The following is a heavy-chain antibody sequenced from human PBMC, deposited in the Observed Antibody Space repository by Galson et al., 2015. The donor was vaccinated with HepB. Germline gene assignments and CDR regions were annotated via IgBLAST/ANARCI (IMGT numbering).Heavy chain of an antibody. J-gene: IGHJ4*02. V-gene: IGHV3-30*04. D-gene: IGHD3-22*01. Sequence: SLRLSCAASGFTFSSYAMHWVRQAPGKGLEWVAVISCDGSNKYYADSVKGRFTISRDNSKNTLFLQMNSLRAEDTAVYYCARDHYDSSGYYEGWGQGTLVTVSS. CDR2: ISCDGSNK. CDR3: ARDHYDSSGYYEG. CDR1: GFTFSSYA.